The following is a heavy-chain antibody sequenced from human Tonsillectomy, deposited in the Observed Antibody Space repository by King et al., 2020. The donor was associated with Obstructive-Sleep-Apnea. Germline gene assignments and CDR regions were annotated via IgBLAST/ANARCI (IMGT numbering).Heavy chain of an antibody. CDR2: ISSSSTVI. D-gene: IGHD3-22*01. V-gene: IGHV3-48*04. CDR3: AGTYDSNGYYYGLGN. Sequence: VQLVESGGGLIQPGGSLRLSCAASGFTFSTYTMNWVRQAPGKGLEWVSYISSSSTVIYYADSVKGRFTISRDNAKNSLYLQMNSLRVEDTAVYFCAGTYDSNGYYYGLGNWGQGTLVTVSS. CDR1: GFTFSTYT. J-gene: IGHJ4*02.